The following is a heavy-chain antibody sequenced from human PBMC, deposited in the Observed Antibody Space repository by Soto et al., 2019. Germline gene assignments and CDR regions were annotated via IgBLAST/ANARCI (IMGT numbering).Heavy chain of an antibody. D-gene: IGHD2-15*01. CDR1: GFTFSSYG. CDR3: AKGVGDCSGGSCYSGAFDI. CDR2: ISYDGSNK. V-gene: IGHV3-30*18. J-gene: IGHJ3*02. Sequence: ESGGGVVQPGRSLRLSCAASGFTFSSYGMHWVRQAPGKGLEWVAVISYDGSNKYYADSVKGRFTISRDNSKNTLYLQMNSLRAEDTAVYYCAKGVGDCSGGSCYSGAFDIWGQGTMVTVSS.